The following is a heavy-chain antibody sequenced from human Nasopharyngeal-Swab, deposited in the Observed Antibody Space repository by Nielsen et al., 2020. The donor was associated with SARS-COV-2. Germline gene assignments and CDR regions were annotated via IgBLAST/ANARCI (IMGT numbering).Heavy chain of an antibody. D-gene: IGHD2-2*01. CDR2: ISGSGGST. V-gene: IGHV3-23*01. CDR1: GFTFSSYA. J-gene: IGHJ6*03. Sequence: GGSLRLSCAASGFTFSSYAMSWVRQAPGKGLEWVSAISGSGGSTYYADSVKGRFTISRDNSKNTLYLQMNSLRAEDTAVYYCARQGGVPAANFVYYYYMDVWGKGTTVTVSS. CDR3: ARQGGVPAANFVYYYYMDV.